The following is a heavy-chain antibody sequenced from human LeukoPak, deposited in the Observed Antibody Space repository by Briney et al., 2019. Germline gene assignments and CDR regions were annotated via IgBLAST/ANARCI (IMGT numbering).Heavy chain of an antibody. J-gene: IGHJ4*02. Sequence: GGSLRLSCAVSGLTASSNYMSWVRQAPGKGLEWVSVIYSGGSTYYADSVKGRFTISRHNSKNTLYLQMNSLRAEDTAVYYCARAAHCSSTSCYLYFDYWGQGTLVTVSS. V-gene: IGHV3-53*04. D-gene: IGHD2-2*01. CDR1: GLTASSNY. CDR3: ARAAHCSSTSCYLYFDY. CDR2: IYSGGST.